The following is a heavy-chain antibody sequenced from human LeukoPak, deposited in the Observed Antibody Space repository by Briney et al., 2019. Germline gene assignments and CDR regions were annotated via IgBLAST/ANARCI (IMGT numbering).Heavy chain of an antibody. CDR3: ARDCGGGDCLRYYYYGMDV. J-gene: IGHJ6*02. V-gene: IGHV4-59*12. D-gene: IGHD2-21*02. CDR2: IYYSGST. CDR1: GGSFSGYY. Sequence: PSETLSLTCAVYGGSFSGYYWSWIRQPPGKGLEWIGYIYYSGSTNYNPSLKSRVTISVDTSKNQFSLKLSSVTAADTAVYYCARDCGGGDCLRYYYYGMDVWGQGTTVTVSS.